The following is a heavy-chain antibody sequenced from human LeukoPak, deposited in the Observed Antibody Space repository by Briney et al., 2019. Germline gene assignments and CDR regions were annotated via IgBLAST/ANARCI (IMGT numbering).Heavy chain of an antibody. Sequence: VASVKVSCKASGYTFTGYYMHWVRQAPGQGLEWMGWINPNSGGTNYAQKFQGRVTMTRDTSISTAYMELSRLRSDDTAVYYCARGANYDFWTRYAFDIWGQGTMVTVSS. D-gene: IGHD3-3*01. CDR3: ARGANYDFWTRYAFDI. CDR1: GYTFTGYY. CDR2: INPNSGGT. V-gene: IGHV1-2*02. J-gene: IGHJ3*02.